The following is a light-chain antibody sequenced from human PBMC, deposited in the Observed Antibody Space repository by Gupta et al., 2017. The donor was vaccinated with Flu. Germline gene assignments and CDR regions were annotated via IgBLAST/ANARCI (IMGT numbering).Light chain of an antibody. CDR3: MQSIQLPSVS. J-gene: IGKJ4*01. Sequence: DLVMTQTPPSLSVTPGQPASISCKSSQSLLHSDGKTYLYWYLQKAGQPPQLLIYDVSNRISGVPDRFSGSGSGTDFTLKISRVEAEDVGVYYCMQSIQLPSVSFGGGTKVEIK. CDR2: DVS. V-gene: IGKV2D-29*01. CDR1: QSLLHSDGKTY.